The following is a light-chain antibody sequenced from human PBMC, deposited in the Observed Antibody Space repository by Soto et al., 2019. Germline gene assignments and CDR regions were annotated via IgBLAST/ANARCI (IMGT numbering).Light chain of an antibody. J-gene: IGKJ2*01. CDR1: QSLLHSNGYNY. CDR3: MQALQTPRT. Sequence: DLVMTQSPLSLPVTPGEPASISCRSGQSLLHSNGYNYLDWYLQKPGQSPQLLIYLGSNRASGVPDRFSGSGSGTDFTLKISRVEAGDVGVYYCMQALQTPRTFGQGTKLDIK. CDR2: LGS. V-gene: IGKV2-28*01.